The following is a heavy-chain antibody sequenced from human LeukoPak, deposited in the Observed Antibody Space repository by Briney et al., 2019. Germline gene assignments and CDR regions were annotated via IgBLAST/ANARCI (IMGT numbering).Heavy chain of an antibody. V-gene: IGHV4-39*01. CDR2: IYYSGST. Sequence: SETLSLTCTVSGGSISSSSYYWGWIRQPPGKGLERIGSIYYSGSTYYNPSFKSRVTISVDTSKNQFSLKLSSVTAADTAVYYCARLGLGNFYDYWGQGTLVTVSS. CDR3: ARLGLGNFYDY. CDR1: GGSISSSSYY. J-gene: IGHJ4*02. D-gene: IGHD1-26*01.